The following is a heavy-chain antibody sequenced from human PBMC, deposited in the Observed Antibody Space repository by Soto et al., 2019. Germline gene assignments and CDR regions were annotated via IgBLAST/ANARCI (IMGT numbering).Heavy chain of an antibody. J-gene: IGHJ4*02. Sequence: PSETLSLTCTVSGGSVSSGSYYWSWIRQPPGKGLEWIGYIYYSGSTNYNPSLKSRVTISVDTSKNQFSLKLSSVTAADTAVYYCAGRLVGATRPFDYWGQGALVTVSS. V-gene: IGHV4-61*01. D-gene: IGHD1-26*01. CDR1: GGSVSSGSYY. CDR2: IYYSGST. CDR3: AGRLVGATRPFDY.